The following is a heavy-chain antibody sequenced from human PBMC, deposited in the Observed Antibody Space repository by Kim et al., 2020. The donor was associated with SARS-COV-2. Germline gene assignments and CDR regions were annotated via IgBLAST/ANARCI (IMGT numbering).Heavy chain of an antibody. CDR1: GGTFSSYA. J-gene: IGHJ4*02. Sequence: SVKVSCKASGGTFSSYAISWVRQAPGQGLEWMGGIIPIFGTANYAQKFQGRVTITADESTSTAYMELSSLRSEDTAVYYCARTYYYDSSGYYQYYFDYWGQGTLVTVSS. V-gene: IGHV1-69*13. CDR3: ARTYYYDSSGYYQYYFDY. CDR2: IIPIFGTA. D-gene: IGHD3-22*01.